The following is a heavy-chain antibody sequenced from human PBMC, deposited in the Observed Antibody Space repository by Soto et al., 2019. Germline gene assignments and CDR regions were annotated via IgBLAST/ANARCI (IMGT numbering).Heavy chain of an antibody. CDR2: ISGSGGST. CDR3: AKDPWDYIWGSPVAFDI. J-gene: IGHJ3*02. CDR1: GFTFSSYA. V-gene: IGHV3-23*01. Sequence: GGSLRLSCAASGFTFSSYAMSWVRQAPGKGLEWVSAISGSGGSTYYADSVKGRFTISRDNSKNTLYLQMNSLRAEDTAVYYCAKDPWDYIWGSPVAFDIWGQGTMVTVSS. D-gene: IGHD3-16*01.